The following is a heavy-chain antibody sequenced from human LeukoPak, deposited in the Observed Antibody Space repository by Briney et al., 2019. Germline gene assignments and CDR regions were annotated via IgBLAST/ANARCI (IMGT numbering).Heavy chain of an antibody. Sequence: GGSLRLSCAASGFTFSNYGMDWVRQAPGKGLEWVSYISSSSSSIYYADSVKGRFTISRDNAKNSLFLQMNSLRAEDTAVYYCAREVRAGFDYWGQGTLVTVSS. CDR2: ISSSSSSI. V-gene: IGHV3-48*01. CDR1: GFTFSNYG. D-gene: IGHD6-19*01. CDR3: AREVRAGFDY. J-gene: IGHJ4*02.